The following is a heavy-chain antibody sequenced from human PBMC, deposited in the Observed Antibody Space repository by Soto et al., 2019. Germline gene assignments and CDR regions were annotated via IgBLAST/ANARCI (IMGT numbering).Heavy chain of an antibody. D-gene: IGHD6-13*01. CDR3: AREPGGPAAGLQPAFDY. CDR1: GYTFTSYG. CDR2: ISAYNGNT. Sequence: QVQLVQSGAEVKKPGASVKVSCKASGYTFTSYGISWVRQAPGQGLEWMGWISAYNGNTNYAQKLQGRVTMTTDTSTSTVYMELRSLRSDDTAVYYCAREPGGPAAGLQPAFDYWGQGTLVTVS. V-gene: IGHV1-18*01. J-gene: IGHJ4*02.